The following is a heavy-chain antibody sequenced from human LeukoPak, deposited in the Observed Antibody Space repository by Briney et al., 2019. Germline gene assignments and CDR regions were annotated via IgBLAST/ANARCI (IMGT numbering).Heavy chain of an antibody. J-gene: IGHJ4*02. D-gene: IGHD2-2*01. CDR1: GFSFSSYS. V-gene: IGHV3-64*01. CDR3: ARTYCSSTSCLVDY. Sequence: GGSLRLSCAAYGFSFSSYSMNWVRQAPGKGLEYVSAISSSGGSTYYANSVKGRFTISRDNSKNTLYLQMGSLRAEDMAVYYCARTYCSSTSCLVDYWGQGTLVTVSS. CDR2: ISSSGGST.